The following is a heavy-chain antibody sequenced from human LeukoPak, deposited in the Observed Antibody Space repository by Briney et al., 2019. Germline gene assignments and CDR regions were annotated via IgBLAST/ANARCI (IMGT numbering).Heavy chain of an antibody. CDR2: IYYSGST. D-gene: IGHD3-10*01. Sequence: PSETLSLTCTVSGGSISSSSYYWGWIRQPPGKGLEWIGSIYYSGSTYYNPSLKSRVTISVDTSKNQFSLKLSSVTAADTAVYYCARPYGSGSYYSNWFDPWGQGTLVTVSS. CDR3: ARPYGSGSYYSNWFDP. CDR1: GGSISSSSYY. J-gene: IGHJ5*02. V-gene: IGHV4-39*01.